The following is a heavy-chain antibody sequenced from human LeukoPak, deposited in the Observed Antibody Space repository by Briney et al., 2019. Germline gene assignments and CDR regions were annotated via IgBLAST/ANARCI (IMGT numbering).Heavy chain of an antibody. V-gene: IGHV4-59*01. CDR2: VSNSGRT. J-gene: IGHJ4*02. CDR3: ARENDRYGRIDY. CDR1: GGSISSYY. D-gene: IGHD5-18*01. Sequence: SETLSLTCSVSGGSISSYYWSWIRQPPGKGLEWIGYVSNSGRTDYNPSLKSRVTISIDTSKNQFSLRLSSVTAADTAVYFCARENDRYGRIDYWGQGTLVTVSS.